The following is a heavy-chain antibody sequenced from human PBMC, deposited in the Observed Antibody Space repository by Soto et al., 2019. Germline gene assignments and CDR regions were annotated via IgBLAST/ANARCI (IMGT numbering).Heavy chain of an antibody. CDR1: GGSIRSGSNY. V-gene: IGHV4-39*01. D-gene: IGHD3-10*01. Sequence: QLQLQESGPRLVKPSETLSLICSVSGGSIRSGSNYWAWIRQPPGKGLDWIGTVYYNGNTYYNAYLKSRVTISAETSKNQFSLKLSSGSAADTAVYYCVPQTIVQGVLSWFDHWGQGTLVTVSS. J-gene: IGHJ5*02. CDR3: VPQTIVQGVLSWFDH. CDR2: VYYNGNT.